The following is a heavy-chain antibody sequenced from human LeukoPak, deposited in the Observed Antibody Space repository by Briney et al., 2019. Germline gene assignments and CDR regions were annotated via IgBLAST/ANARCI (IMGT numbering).Heavy chain of an antibody. CDR1: GFSVSSNY. CDR2: IYSGGTS. V-gene: IGHV3-53*01. CDR3: ARYCSGGSCYSGSNYFDY. Sequence: GSLRLSCAASGFSVSSNYMSWVRQAPGKGLEWVSVIYSGGTSYYADSVMGRFTISRDISKNTLYLQMNSLRAEDTAVYYCARYCSGGSCYSGSNYFDYWGQGTLVTVSA. D-gene: IGHD2-15*01. J-gene: IGHJ4*02.